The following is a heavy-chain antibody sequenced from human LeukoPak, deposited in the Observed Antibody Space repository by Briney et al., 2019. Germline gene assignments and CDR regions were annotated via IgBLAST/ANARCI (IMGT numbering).Heavy chain of an antibody. CDR2: ISYDGSNK. CDR1: GFTFSSCG. CDR3: AKDRSKTWSFDH. J-gene: IGHJ4*02. V-gene: IGHV3-30*18. D-gene: IGHD2-2*01. Sequence: ETWGSLRLSCAASGFTFSSCGMHWVRQAPGKGLEWVAVISYDGSNKYYADSVKGRFTVSRDDSRNTVFLQMDSLRAEDTAVYYCAKDRSKTWSFDHWGQGTLVTVSS.